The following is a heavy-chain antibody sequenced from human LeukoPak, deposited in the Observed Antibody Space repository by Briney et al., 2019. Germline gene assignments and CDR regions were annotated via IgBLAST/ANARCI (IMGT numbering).Heavy chain of an antibody. CDR3: AKLAPSGSYFLTYYFDY. J-gene: IGHJ4*02. Sequence: GGSLRLSCAASGFTVSSNYMSWVRQAPGKGLEWVSVIYSGGSTYYADSVKGRFTISRDNSKNTLYLQMNSLRAEDTAVYYCAKLAPSGSYFLTYYFDYWGQGTLVTVSS. CDR2: IYSGGST. D-gene: IGHD1-26*01. V-gene: IGHV3-53*01. CDR1: GFTVSSNY.